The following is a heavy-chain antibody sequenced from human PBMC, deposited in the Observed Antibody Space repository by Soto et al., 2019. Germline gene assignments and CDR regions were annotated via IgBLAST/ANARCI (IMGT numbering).Heavy chain of an antibody. V-gene: IGHV3-30-3*01. Sequence: QVQLVESGGGVVQPGRSLRLSCAASGFSFSSYAMHWVRQAPGKGLEWVAVISYDGSNKYYADSVKGRFTISRDNSKNTLYLQMNSLRAEDTAVYYCARDRGFGVVTYYFDYWGQGTLVTVSS. D-gene: IGHD3-3*01. J-gene: IGHJ4*02. CDR3: ARDRGFGVVTYYFDY. CDR2: ISYDGSNK. CDR1: GFSFSSYA.